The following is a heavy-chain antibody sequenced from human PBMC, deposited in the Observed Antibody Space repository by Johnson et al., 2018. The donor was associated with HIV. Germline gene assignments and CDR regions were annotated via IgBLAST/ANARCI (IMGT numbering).Heavy chain of an antibody. CDR1: GFTFSSYG. D-gene: IGHD6-6*01. CDR2: ISYDGSNK. J-gene: IGHJ3*02. CDR3: AKRVPSKQLVDACDI. V-gene: IGHV3-30*18. Sequence: QVQLVESGGGLVQPGRSLRLSCAASGFTFSSYGMHWVRQAPGKGLEWVAVISYDGSNKYYADSVKGRFTISRDNSKNTLYLQMNSLRAEDTAVYYCAKRVPSKQLVDACDIWGQGTMVTVSS.